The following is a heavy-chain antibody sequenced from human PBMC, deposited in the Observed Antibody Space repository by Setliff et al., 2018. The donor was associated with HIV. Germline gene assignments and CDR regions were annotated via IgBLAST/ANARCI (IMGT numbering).Heavy chain of an antibody. V-gene: IGHV4-34*01. CDR1: GGSFSGYY. CDR2: INHDRTT. D-gene: IGHD6-19*01. J-gene: IGHJ4*02. CDR3: ARLGTSGWYSYFDY. Sequence: SETLSLTCAVYGGSFSGYYWSWIRQPPGKGLEWIGEINHDRTTDYNPSLKSRVTISMDTAKSQFSLKLTSVTAADTSIYHCARLGTSGWYSYFDYWGQGILVTVSS.